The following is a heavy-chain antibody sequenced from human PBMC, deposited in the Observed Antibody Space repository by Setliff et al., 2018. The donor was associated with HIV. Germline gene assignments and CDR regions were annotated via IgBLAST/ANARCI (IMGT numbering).Heavy chain of an antibody. CDR2: INDNGGA. Sequence: PSETLSLTCAVYGGSFSDYSWTWLRQPPGKALEWIGHINDNGGANYNPSLTTRATISVATPKNQFFLELTSVTAADTAVYYCARGRYNGDSYSGGFYYFDHWGQGSLVTVSS. CDR1: GGSFSDYS. V-gene: IGHV4-34*01. J-gene: IGHJ4*02. D-gene: IGHD1-1*01. CDR3: ARGRYNGDSYSGGFYYFDH.